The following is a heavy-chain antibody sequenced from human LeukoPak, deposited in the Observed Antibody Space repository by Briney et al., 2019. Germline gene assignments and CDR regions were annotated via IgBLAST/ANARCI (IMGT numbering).Heavy chain of an antibody. D-gene: IGHD6-19*01. CDR3: ARFPYSSGWGADY. V-gene: IGHV4-38-2*02. J-gene: IGHJ4*02. CDR1: GYSISSGYY. Sequence: PSETLSLTCTGSGYSISSGYYWGWIRQPPGKGLGWIGSIYHSGSTYYNPSLKSRVTISVDTSKNQFSLKLSSVTAADTAVYYCARFPYSSGWGADYWGQGTLVTVSS. CDR2: IYHSGST.